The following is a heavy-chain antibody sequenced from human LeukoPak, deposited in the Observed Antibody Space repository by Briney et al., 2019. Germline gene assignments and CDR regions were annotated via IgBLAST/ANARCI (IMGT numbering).Heavy chain of an antibody. CDR1: GGSIRSYY. J-gene: IGHJ5*02. CDR2: IYYSGST. D-gene: IGHD6-13*01. V-gene: IGHV4-59*01. Sequence: SETLSLTCTVSGGSIRSYYWSWIRQPPGKGLEWIGYIYYSGSTNYNPSLKSRVTISVDTSKNQFSLKLSSVTAADTAVYYCARGSSWYEGWFDPWGQGTLVTVSS. CDR3: ARGSSWYEGWFDP.